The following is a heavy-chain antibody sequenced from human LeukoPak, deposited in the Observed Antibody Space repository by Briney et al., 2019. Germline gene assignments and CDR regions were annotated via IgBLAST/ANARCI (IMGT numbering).Heavy chain of an antibody. J-gene: IGHJ6*02. V-gene: IGHV3-30-3*01. CDR3: ARGTPSSSGWLYYGMDV. D-gene: IGHD6-19*01. CDR1: GSTFSSYA. CDR2: IPYDGSNK. Sequence: PGGSLRLSCAVSGSTFSSYAMQWVRQAPGKGLEWVEVIPYDGSNKYYADSVKGRFTISRDNSKNTLYLQMNSLRAEDSAVYYCARGTPSSSGWLYYGMDVWGQGITVTVSS.